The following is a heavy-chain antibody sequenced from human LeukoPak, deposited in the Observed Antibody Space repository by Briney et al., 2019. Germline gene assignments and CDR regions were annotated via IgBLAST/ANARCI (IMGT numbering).Heavy chain of an antibody. CDR2: MNPNSGNT. CDR1: GYTFTRYD. J-gene: IGHJ4*02. V-gene: IGHV1-8*01. CDR3: ARGRWAYYYDSSGYKY. D-gene: IGHD3-22*01. Sequence: ASVKVSCKASGYTFTRYDINWVRQATGQGLEWMGWMNPNSGNTGYAQKFQGRVTMTRNTSISTAYMELSSLRSEDTAVYYCARGRWAYYYDSSGYKYWGQGTLVTVFS.